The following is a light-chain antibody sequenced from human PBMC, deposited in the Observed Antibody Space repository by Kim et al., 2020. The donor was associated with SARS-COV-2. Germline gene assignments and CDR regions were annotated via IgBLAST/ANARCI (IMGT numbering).Light chain of an antibody. Sequence: QAGLTQPPSVSKGLRQTATLTCTGNSNNVGNQGAAWLQQHQGHPPKLLSYRNNNRPSGISERLSASRSGNTASLTITGLQPEDEADYYCSAWDSSLSLVVFGGGTKLTVL. CDR1: SNNVGNQG. CDR2: RNN. V-gene: IGLV10-54*01. J-gene: IGLJ2*01. CDR3: SAWDSSLSLVV.